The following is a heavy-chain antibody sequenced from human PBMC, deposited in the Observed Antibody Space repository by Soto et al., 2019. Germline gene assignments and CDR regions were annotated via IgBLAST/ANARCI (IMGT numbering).Heavy chain of an antibody. CDR2: ISAYNGNT. CDR3: ARDLRITMVRGVIGQAY. J-gene: IGHJ4*02. CDR1: GYTFTSYG. Sequence: ASVKVSCKASGYTFTSYGISWVRQAPGQGLEWMGWISAYNGNTNYAQKLQGRVTMTTDTSTSTAYMELRSLRSDDTAVYYCARDLRITMVRGVIGQAYWDQGTLVTVSS. V-gene: IGHV1-18*04. D-gene: IGHD3-10*01.